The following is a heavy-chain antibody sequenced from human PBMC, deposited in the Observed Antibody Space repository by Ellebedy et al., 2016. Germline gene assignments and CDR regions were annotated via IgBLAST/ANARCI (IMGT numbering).Heavy chain of an antibody. V-gene: IGHV1-18*01. CDR2: ISAYNGNT. CDR1: GYTFTSYG. J-gene: IGHJ4*02. D-gene: IGHD3-3*01. Sequence: ASVKVSCKASGYTFTSYGISWVRQAPGQGLEWMGWISAYNGNTNYAQKLQGRVTMTTDTSTSTAYMELRSLRSDDTAMYFCASGLRFLDWFEDDYWGQGTLVTVSS. CDR3: ASGLRFLDWFEDDY.